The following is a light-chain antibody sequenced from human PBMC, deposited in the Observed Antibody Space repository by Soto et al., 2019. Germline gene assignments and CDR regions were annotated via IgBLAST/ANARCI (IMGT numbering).Light chain of an antibody. J-gene: IGKJ1*01. V-gene: IGKV3-11*01. CDR1: QSISTF. Sequence: EIVLTQSPATLSLSPGERATLSCRASQSISTFLAWYQQKPGQAPRLLIYDASNRSTGIPARFSGSGSGTDFTLTISSIEHEDVAVYYCQQRSNWPPWTFDQATKVEIK. CDR2: DAS. CDR3: QQRSNWPPWT.